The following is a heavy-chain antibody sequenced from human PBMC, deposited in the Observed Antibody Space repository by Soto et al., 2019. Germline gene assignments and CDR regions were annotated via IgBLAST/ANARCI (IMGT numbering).Heavy chain of an antibody. CDR3: ASHVGSGYSDY. D-gene: IGHD1-26*01. V-gene: IGHV4-59*13. J-gene: IGHJ4*02. CDR2: IYTSGNT. CDR1: GASIGDFY. Sequence: SETLSLTCNVSGASIGDFYWSWIRQPPGKGLEWIGYIYTSGNTNYNPSLKRRVTISVDTSKNKFSLKLRSVNAADTAVYDCASHVGSGYSDYWGQGTLVTVSS.